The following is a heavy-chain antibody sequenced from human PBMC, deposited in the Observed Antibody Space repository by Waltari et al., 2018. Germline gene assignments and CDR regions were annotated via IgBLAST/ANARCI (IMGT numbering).Heavy chain of an antibody. D-gene: IGHD4-17*01. J-gene: IGHJ3*02. CDR3: ARERVYGGNSDAFDI. CDR2: INPNSGGT. Sequence: QVQLVQSGAEVRKPGASVKVSCKASGYTFTVNYMHWVRQAPGQGLGWMGWINPNSGGTKYTQKFKGRVTRTRDTSISTAYMEVSRLKSDDTAVYYCARERVYGGNSDAFDIWGQGTMVTVSS. CDR1: GYTFTVNY. V-gene: IGHV1-2*02.